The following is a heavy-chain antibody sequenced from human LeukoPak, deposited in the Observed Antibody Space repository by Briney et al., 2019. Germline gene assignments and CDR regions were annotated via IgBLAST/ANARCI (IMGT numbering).Heavy chain of an antibody. J-gene: IGHJ4*02. CDR1: GFTFSDYE. CDR2: ISISGTTI. CDR3: ARAPGYRGFLDY. Sequence: GGSLRLSCAASGFTFSDYEMNWVRQAPGKGLEWLSHISISGTTIHYADSVKGRFTISRDNAKNSLYLQMNSLRAEDTAVYYCARAPGYRGFLDYWGQGTLVTVSS. V-gene: IGHV3-48*03. D-gene: IGHD6-13*01.